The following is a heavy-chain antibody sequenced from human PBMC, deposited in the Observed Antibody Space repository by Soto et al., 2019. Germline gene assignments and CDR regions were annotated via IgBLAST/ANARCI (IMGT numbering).Heavy chain of an antibody. V-gene: IGHV4-39*01. CDR2: IYYSGST. J-gene: IGHJ4*02. D-gene: IGHD5-18*01. CDR3: ARQGRFNSSYEGY. Sequence: QLQLQESGPGLVKPSETLSLTCTVSGGSVSSSSYYWGWIRQPPGKGLEWIGSIYYSGSTYYNPSLKSRVPISADTSNNQFSLKLSAVTAADTAVSYCARQGRFNSSYEGYWGQGTLVTACS. CDR1: GGSVSSSSYY.